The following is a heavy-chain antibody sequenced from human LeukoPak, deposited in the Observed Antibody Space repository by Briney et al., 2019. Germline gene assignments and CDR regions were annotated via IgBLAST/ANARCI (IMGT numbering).Heavy chain of an antibody. Sequence: GGSLRLSCAASGFTFSDYAMHWVRQAPGKGLEWVAVISKDGSDKYYPGSVRGRFTISRDNSKNAIYLQMDSLRAEDTAIYYCARDYWWNYDYWGQGTLVTVSS. CDR2: ISKDGSDK. CDR3: ARDYWWNYDY. CDR1: GFTFSDYA. J-gene: IGHJ4*02. D-gene: IGHD1-7*01. V-gene: IGHV3-30-3*01.